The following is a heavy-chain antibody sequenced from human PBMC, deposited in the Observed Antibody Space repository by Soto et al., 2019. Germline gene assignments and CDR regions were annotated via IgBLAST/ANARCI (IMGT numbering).Heavy chain of an antibody. CDR3: ARDTVVVPAAIGVGGYYYGMDV. V-gene: IGHV3-30-3*01. CDR1: GFTFSSYA. J-gene: IGHJ6*02. Sequence: GGSLRLSCAASGFTFSSYAMHWVRQAPGKGLEWVAVISYDGSNKYYADSVKGRFTISGDNSKNTMYLQMNSLRAEDTAVYYCARDTVVVPAAIGVGGYYYGMDVWGQGTTVTVSS. D-gene: IGHD2-2*01. CDR2: ISYDGSNK.